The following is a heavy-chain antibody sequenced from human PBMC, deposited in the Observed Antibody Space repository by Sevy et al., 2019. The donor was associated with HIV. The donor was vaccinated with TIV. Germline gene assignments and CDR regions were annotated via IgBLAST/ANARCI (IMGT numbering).Heavy chain of an antibody. Sequence: ASVKVSCKVSGYTLTALSMHWVRQAPGKGLEWMGGSDEDGEIMYAQKFQGRVTMTEDTSTDTAYMELSSLRSEDTAMYYCATDIVVGRDYWGQGTLVTVSS. CDR3: ATDIVVGRDY. J-gene: IGHJ4*02. V-gene: IGHV1-24*01. CDR2: SDEDGEI. CDR1: GYTLTALS. D-gene: IGHD2-2*01.